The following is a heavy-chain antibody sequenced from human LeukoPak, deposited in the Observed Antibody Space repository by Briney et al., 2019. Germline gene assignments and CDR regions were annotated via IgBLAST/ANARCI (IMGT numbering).Heavy chain of an antibody. CDR1: GFTFSSYG. CDR3: AKDIKYYYGSGSYYNMWGNDY. D-gene: IGHD3-10*01. J-gene: IGHJ4*02. Sequence: GGSLRLSCAASGFTFSSYGMHWVRQAPGKGLEWVAFIRYDGSNKYYADSVKGRFTISRDNSKNTLYLQMNSLRAEDTAVYYCAKDIKYYYGSGSYYNMWGNDYWGQGTLVTVSS. V-gene: IGHV3-30*02. CDR2: IRYDGSNK.